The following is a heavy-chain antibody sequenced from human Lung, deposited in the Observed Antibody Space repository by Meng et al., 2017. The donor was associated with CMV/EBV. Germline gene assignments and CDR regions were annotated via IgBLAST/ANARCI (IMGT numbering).Heavy chain of an antibody. CDR1: GYTFTGYY. CDR3: AREGGSTADWFDP. J-gene: IGHJ5*02. D-gene: IGHD2-2*01. Sequence: TASGYTFTGYYMHWVRQAPGQGLEWMGWINPNSGGTHYAQKFQGRVTMTRDTSISTAYMELSRLRSDDTAVYYCAREGGSTADWFDPWGQGTLVTVSS. CDR2: INPNSGGT. V-gene: IGHV1-2*02.